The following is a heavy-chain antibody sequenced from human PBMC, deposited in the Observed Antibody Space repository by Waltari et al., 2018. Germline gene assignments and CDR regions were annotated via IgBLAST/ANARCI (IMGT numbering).Heavy chain of an antibody. J-gene: IGHJ4*02. CDR3: AKDKQWLVRGYFDY. D-gene: IGHD6-19*01. V-gene: IGHV3-23*04. CDR1: GFTFSSYA. Sequence: EVQLVESGGGLVQPGGSLRLSCAASGFTFSSYAMSWVRQAPGKGLEWVSDISGSGGSTYYADSGNGRFTISRDNSKNTLYLQMNSLRAEDTAVYYCAKDKQWLVRGYFDYWGQGTLVTVSS. CDR2: ISGSGGST.